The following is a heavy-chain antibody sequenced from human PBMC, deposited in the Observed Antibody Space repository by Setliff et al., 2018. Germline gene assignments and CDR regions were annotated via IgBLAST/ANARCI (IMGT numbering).Heavy chain of an antibody. CDR1: GYTFTTYA. CDR3: ASQMGTSETYPK. V-gene: IGHV7-4-1*02. CDR2: INAGNGHT. J-gene: IGHJ4*02. D-gene: IGHD1-26*01. Sequence: ASVKVSCKASGYTFTTYAIHWVRQAPGQRLEWMGWINAGNGHTKYAQGFTGRFVFSLDTSVSTAYLQISSLKAEDTAVYYCASQMGTSETYPKWGQGTPVTVSS.